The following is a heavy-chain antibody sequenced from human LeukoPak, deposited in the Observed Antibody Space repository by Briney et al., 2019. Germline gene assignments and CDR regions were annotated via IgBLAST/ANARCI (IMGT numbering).Heavy chain of an antibody. CDR2: ISAYNGNT. Sequence: ASVKVSCKASGYTFTNYDITWVRQAPGQGLEWMGWISAYNGNTTYAQRLQGRVTITADKSTSTAYMELSSLRSEDTAVYYCARDDGDYSKFDYWGQGTLVTVSS. D-gene: IGHD4-17*01. CDR1: GYTFTNYD. J-gene: IGHJ4*02. V-gene: IGHV1-18*01. CDR3: ARDDGDYSKFDY.